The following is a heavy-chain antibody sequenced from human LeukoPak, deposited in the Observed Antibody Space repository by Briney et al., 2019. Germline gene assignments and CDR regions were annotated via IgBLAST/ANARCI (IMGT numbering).Heavy chain of an antibody. CDR3: ARVTLDYYDSSGYYPFAAFDY. V-gene: IGHV3-20*04. J-gene: IGHJ4*02. CDR1: GFTFDHYG. CDR2: INWNGGST. D-gene: IGHD3-22*01. Sequence: GGSLRLSCAASGFTFDHYGMSWVRQAPGKGLEWVSGINWNGGSTGYADSVKGRFTISRDNAKNSLYLQMNSLRAEDTALYYCARVTLDYYDSSGYYPFAAFDYWGQGTLVTVSS.